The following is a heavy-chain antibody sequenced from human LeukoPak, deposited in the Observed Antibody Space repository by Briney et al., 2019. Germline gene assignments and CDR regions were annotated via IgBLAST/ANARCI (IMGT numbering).Heavy chain of an antibody. CDR1: GFTFSSYE. CDR2: ISSSGSTI. V-gene: IGHV3-48*03. D-gene: IGHD5-12*01. Sequence: GGSLRLSCAASGFTFSSYEMNWVRQAPGKGLEWVSYISSSGSTIYYADSVKGRFTISRDNAKNSLYLQMNSLRAEDTAVYYCARDLGYSGYDSYSDYWGQGTLVTVSS. J-gene: IGHJ4*02. CDR3: ARDLGYSGYDSYSDY.